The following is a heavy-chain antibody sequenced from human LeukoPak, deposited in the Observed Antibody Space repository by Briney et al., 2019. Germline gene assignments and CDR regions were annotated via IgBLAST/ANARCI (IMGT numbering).Heavy chain of an antibody. CDR3: ARDRYLRYSYGGGDFDY. J-gene: IGHJ4*02. V-gene: IGHV1-18*01. D-gene: IGHD5-18*01. Sequence: GASVKVSCKASGYTFTSYGISWVRQAPGQGLEWMGWINAYNGNTNYAQKFQGRVTMTTDTSASTGYMELRSLRSDDTAVYYCARDRYLRYSYGGGDFDYWGQGTLVTVSS. CDR1: GYTFTSYG. CDR2: INAYNGNT.